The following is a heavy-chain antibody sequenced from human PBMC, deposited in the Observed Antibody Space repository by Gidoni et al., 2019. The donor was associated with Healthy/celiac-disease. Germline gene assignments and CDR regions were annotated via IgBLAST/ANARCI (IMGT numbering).Heavy chain of an antibody. J-gene: IGHJ4*02. Sequence: QVQLVESGGGVVQPGRSLRLSCAASGFTFSSYGMHWVRQAPGKGLEWVAVISYDGSNKYYADSVKGRFTISRDNSKNTLYLQMNSLRAEDTAVYYCAKVRFLEWLTLDYWGQGTLVTVSS. CDR2: ISYDGSNK. CDR1: GFTFSSYG. CDR3: AKVRFLEWLTLDY. D-gene: IGHD3-3*01. V-gene: IGHV3-30*18.